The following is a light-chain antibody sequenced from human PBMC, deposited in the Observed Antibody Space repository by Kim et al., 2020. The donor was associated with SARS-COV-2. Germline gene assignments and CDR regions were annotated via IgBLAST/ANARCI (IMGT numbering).Light chain of an antibody. CDR2: AAS. CDR3: QQSHSAPIT. V-gene: IGKV1-39*01. CDR1: QSIGTK. Sequence: DIQMTQSPSSLFASVGDRVTIACRASQSIGTKLNWYQQKSVMSPRSLIYAASTLQPGVPSRFTGDGSGTNFTLTISRLQADDFATYYCQQSHSAPITFGQGTRLEIK. J-gene: IGKJ5*01.